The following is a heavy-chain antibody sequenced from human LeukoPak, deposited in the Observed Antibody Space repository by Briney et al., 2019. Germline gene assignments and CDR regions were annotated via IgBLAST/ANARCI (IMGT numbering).Heavy chain of an antibody. D-gene: IGHD4-11*01. J-gene: IGHJ4*02. Sequence: SETLSLTCAVYGGSFSGYYWSWLRQPPGKGLEWIGEINHSGSTNYNPSLKSRVTISVDTSKNQFSLKLSSVTAADTAVYYCARGGRGYSNYVLFPFDYWGQGTLVTVSS. V-gene: IGHV4-34*01. CDR2: INHSGST. CDR1: GGSFSGYY. CDR3: ARGGRGYSNYVLFPFDY.